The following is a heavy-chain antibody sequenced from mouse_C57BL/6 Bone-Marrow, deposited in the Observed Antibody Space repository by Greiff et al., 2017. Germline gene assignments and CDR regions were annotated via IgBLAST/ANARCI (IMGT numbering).Heavy chain of an antibody. J-gene: IGHJ3*01. CDR1: GFTFHTYA. Sequence: EVKVVESGGGLVQPKGSLKLSCAASGFTFHTYAMHWVRQAPGKGLEWVARIRSKSSNYATYDADSVKDRVTISRDDSQSMLYLQMNNLKTEDTAIYYCVRCNQRFAYWGQVTLVTVSA. CDR2: IRSKSSNYAT. CDR3: VRCNQRFAY. V-gene: IGHV10-3*01. D-gene: IGHD2-1*01.